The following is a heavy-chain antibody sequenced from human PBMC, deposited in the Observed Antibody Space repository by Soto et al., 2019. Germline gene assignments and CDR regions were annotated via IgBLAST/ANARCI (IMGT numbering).Heavy chain of an antibody. CDR1: GNTFASHG. J-gene: IGHJ4*02. CDR3: ARVDPRGVAVVRDY. V-gene: IGHV1-18*01. CDR2: ISGFNGQT. D-gene: IGHD3-10*01. Sequence: AAVKVSCKASGNTFASHGFSWVRQAPGQGLEWMGWISGFNGQTNYALKFQGRVTLTTDASTSTAYMELRSLRSDDTAVYFCARVDPRGVAVVRDYWGQGTLVTVSS.